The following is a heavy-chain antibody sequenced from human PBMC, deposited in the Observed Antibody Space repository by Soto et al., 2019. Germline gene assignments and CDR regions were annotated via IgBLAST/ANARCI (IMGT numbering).Heavy chain of an antibody. J-gene: IGHJ5*02. CDR3: ARVKRASSGYDGVDP. CDR2: IFHTGST. Sequence: SETLSLTCAVSGGSISSGGYCWSWIRQSPGKGLEWIGYIFHTGSTYYNPSLKSRVTMSIDTSKNQFSLKLSSMTAADTAMYYCARVKRASSGYDGVDPWGQGTLVTVSS. D-gene: IGHD5-12*01. V-gene: IGHV4-30-2*06. CDR1: GGSISSGGYC.